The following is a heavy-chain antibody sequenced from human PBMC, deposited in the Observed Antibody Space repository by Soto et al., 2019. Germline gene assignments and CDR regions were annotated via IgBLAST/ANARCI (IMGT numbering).Heavy chain of an antibody. J-gene: IGHJ4*02. CDR3: ARDYVRFDY. Sequence: SETLSLTCTVSGGSISNYYWSWVRQHPGKGLEWIGYIYYSGSTYYNPSLKSRVTISVDTSKNQFSLKLSSVTAADTAVYYCARDYVRFDYWGQGTLVTVSS. CDR1: GGSISNYY. V-gene: IGHV4-59*12. D-gene: IGHD3-10*02. CDR2: IYYSGST.